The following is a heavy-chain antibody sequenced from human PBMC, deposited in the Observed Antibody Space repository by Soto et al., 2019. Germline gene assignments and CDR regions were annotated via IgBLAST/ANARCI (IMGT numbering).Heavy chain of an antibody. CDR1: GGSISSGGYY. D-gene: IGHD2-2*02. CDR2: IYYSGST. Sequence: TSETLSLTCTVSGGSISSGGYYWSWIRQHPGKGLEWIGYIYYSGSTYYNPSLKSRVTISVDTSKNQFSLKLSSVTAADTAVYYCARGDIVVVPAAITTWFDPWGQGTLVTVSS. J-gene: IGHJ5*02. CDR3: ARGDIVVVPAAITTWFDP. V-gene: IGHV4-31*03.